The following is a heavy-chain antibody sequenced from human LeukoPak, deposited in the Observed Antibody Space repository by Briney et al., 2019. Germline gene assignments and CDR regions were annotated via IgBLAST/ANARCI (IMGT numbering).Heavy chain of an antibody. CDR1: GGSISSGGYY. CDR3: AREGSLLSNPIDY. J-gene: IGHJ4*02. CDR2: IYYSGST. D-gene: IGHD4-11*01. Sequence: PQTLSLTCTVSGGSISSGGYYWSWIRQHPGKGLEWIGYIYYSGSTYYNPSLKSRVTISVDTSKNQFSLKLSSVTAADTAVYYCAREGSLLSNPIDYWGQGTLVTVSS. V-gene: IGHV4-31*03.